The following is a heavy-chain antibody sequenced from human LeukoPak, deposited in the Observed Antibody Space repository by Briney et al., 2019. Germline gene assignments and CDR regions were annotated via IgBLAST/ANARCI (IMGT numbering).Heavy chain of an antibody. V-gene: IGHV4-59*01. CDR2: IFYSGST. CDR1: GASISSYY. CDR3: ARGGYIYGSRGNWFDP. D-gene: IGHD5-18*01. Sequence: SETLSLTCSVSGASISSYYWSWIRQPPGKGLEWIGYIFYSGSTNYNPSLKSRVTISADTSKNQFSLKLSSVTAADTAVYYCARGGYIYGSRGNWFDPWGQGTLVTVSS. J-gene: IGHJ5*02.